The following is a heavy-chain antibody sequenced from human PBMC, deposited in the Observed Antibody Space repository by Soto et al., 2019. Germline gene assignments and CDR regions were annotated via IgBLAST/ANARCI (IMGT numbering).Heavy chain of an antibody. J-gene: IGHJ3*02. V-gene: IGHV5-51*01. CDR1: GYSFTNDW. CDR3: ARQPFDSRSLVPHAFDI. Sequence: PGESLKISCQGSGYSFTNDWIGWVRQMPGKGLEWMGMIHAGDSDARYSSSFQGHITISADKSIGTAYLQWRSLTAVDTGIYYCARQPFDSRSLVPHAFDIWGQGTMVTVSS. D-gene: IGHD6-13*01. CDR2: IHAGDSDA.